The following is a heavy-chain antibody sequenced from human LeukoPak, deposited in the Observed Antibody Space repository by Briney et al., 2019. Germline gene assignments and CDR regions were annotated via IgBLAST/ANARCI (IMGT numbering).Heavy chain of an antibody. J-gene: IGHJ4*02. CDR2: ISGSGGST. D-gene: IGHD3-10*01. Sequence: GGSLRLSCAASGFTFSSYAMSWVRQAPGKGLEWVSAISGSGGSTYYADSVKGRFTISRDNSKNTLYLQMNSLRAEDTAVYYCARDRPNYYGSGSYLYYFDYWGQGTLVTVSS. CDR3: ARDRPNYYGSGSYLYYFDY. CDR1: GFTFSSYA. V-gene: IGHV3-23*01.